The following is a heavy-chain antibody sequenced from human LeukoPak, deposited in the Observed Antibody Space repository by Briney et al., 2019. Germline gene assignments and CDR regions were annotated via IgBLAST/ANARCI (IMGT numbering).Heavy chain of an antibody. CDR1: GFTFSSYS. CDR2: ISSSSSYI. D-gene: IGHD6-13*01. Sequence: GGSLRLSCAASGFTFSSYSMNWVRQAPGKGREWVSSISSSSSYIYYADSGKGRFTISRHNAKNSLYLQMNSLSAEDTAVSSCARGLTLGGIAAAAPRSSWGQGPLVTVSS. CDR3: ARGLTLGGIAAAAPRSS. V-gene: IGHV3-21*01. J-gene: IGHJ5*02.